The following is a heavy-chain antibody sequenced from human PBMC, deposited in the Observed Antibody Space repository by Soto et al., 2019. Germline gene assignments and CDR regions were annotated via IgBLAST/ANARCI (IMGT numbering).Heavy chain of an antibody. Sequence: QVQLVESGGGVVQPGRSLRLSCAASGFTFSSYGMHWVRQAPGKGLEWVAIISYDGRNKYYADSVKGRFTISRDNSKNTLYLQMNSLRAEDTAVYYCAKGAYSGSYFDYWGQGTLVTVSS. J-gene: IGHJ4*02. CDR3: AKGAYSGSYFDY. CDR2: ISYDGRNK. D-gene: IGHD1-26*01. CDR1: GFTFSSYG. V-gene: IGHV3-30*18.